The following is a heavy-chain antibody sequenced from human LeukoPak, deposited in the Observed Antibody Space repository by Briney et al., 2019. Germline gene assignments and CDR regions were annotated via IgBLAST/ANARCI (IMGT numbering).Heavy chain of an antibody. D-gene: IGHD3-3*01. V-gene: IGHV4-59*08. Sequence: SETLSLTCTASGGSISSYYWSWIRQPPGKGLEWIGYIYYSGSTNYNPSLKSRVTISVDTSKNQFSLKLSSVTAADTAAYYCARQGFYDFWSGYYHSNYYYYMDVWGKGTTVTVSS. CDR1: GGSISSYY. CDR2: IYYSGST. CDR3: ARQGFYDFWSGYYHSNYYYYMDV. J-gene: IGHJ6*03.